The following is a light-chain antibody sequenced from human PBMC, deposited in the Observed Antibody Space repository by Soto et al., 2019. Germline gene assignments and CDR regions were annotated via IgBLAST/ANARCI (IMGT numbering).Light chain of an antibody. J-gene: IGKJ2*01. V-gene: IGKV1-5*01. CDR1: QSISKW. CDR2: DAS. Sequence: DVQMTQSPSTLSASVGDRVTITCRASQSISKWLAWYQQKPGKAPKLLIYDASSLESGVPSRFSGSGSGTEFTLTISSLQPDAFATYLCQQYDGYTMFTFGQGTILDIK. CDR3: QQYDGYTMFT.